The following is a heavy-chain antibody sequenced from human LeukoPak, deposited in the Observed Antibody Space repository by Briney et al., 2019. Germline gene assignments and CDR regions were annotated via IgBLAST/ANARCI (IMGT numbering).Heavy chain of an antibody. V-gene: IGHV3-20*04. D-gene: IGHD3-22*01. CDR3: ARDGGAYYDSSGYTDY. CDR2: INWNGGST. CDR1: GFTLDDYG. Sequence: PGGSLRLSCAASGFTLDDYGMSWVRQAPGKGLEWVSGINWNGGSTGYADSVKGRFTISRDNAKNSLYLQMNSLRAEDTALYYCARDGGAYYDSSGYTDYWGQGTLVTVSS. J-gene: IGHJ4*02.